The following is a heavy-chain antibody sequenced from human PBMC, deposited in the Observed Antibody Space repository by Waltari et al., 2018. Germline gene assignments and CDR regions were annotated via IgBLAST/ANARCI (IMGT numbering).Heavy chain of an antibody. CDR3: ARDPYYDILTGYMAWYFDL. CDR2: INAGNGNT. Sequence: QVQLVQSGAEVKKPGASVKVSCKASGYTFTSYAMHWVRQAPGQRLEWMGWINAGNGNTKYSQKFQGRVTITRDTSASTAYMELSSLRSEDTAVYYCARDPYYDILTGYMAWYFDLWGRGTLVTVSS. J-gene: IGHJ2*01. CDR1: GYTFTSYA. D-gene: IGHD3-9*01. V-gene: IGHV1-3*01.